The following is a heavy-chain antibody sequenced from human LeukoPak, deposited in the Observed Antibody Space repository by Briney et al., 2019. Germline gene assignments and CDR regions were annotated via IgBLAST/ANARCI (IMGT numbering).Heavy chain of an antibody. V-gene: IGHV4-39*01. J-gene: IGHJ5*02. D-gene: IGHD2-15*01. CDR1: GGSISSSSYY. CDR3: ARVHCSSSSCEGHNWFDP. CDR2: IYYSGNT. Sequence: SETLSLTCTVSGGSISSSSYYWGWIRQPPGKGLEWIGSIYYSGNTYYNPSLKSRVTISVDTSKNQFSLKLSSVTAADTAVYSCARVHCSSSSCEGHNWFDPWGQGTLVTVSS.